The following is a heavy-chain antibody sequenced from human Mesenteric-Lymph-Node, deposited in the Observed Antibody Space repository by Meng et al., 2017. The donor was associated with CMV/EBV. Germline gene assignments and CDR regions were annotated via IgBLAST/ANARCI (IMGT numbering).Heavy chain of an antibody. Sequence: ASGGTFSTYAFSWVRQAPGQGLEWMGGIIPIFGTPNYAQKFQGRVTITADKSTTTAYMELSSLRSEDTAMYYCAREGARGPKNPFDCWGQGTLVTVSS. V-gene: IGHV1-69*06. CDR1: GGTFSTYA. J-gene: IGHJ4*02. CDR2: IIPIFGTP. D-gene: IGHD2-15*01. CDR3: AREGARGPKNPFDC.